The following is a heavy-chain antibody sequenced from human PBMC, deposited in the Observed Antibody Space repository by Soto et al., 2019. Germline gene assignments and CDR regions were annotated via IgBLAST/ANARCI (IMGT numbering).Heavy chain of an antibody. CDR3: ARTLYSGYVDY. D-gene: IGHD1-26*01. J-gene: IGHJ4*02. CDR1: GGSISSGDYY. V-gene: IGHV4-30-4*01. CDR2: IHYIGST. Sequence: SETLSLTCTVSGGSISSGDYYWTWIRQPPGKGLEWIGYIHYIGSTYYNPSLKSRVTISVDTSKNQFSLKLSSMTAADTAVYSCARTLYSGYVDYWGQGTLVTVSS.